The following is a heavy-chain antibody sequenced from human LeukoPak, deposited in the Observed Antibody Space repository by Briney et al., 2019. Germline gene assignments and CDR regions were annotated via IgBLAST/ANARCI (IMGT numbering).Heavy chain of an antibody. V-gene: IGHV4-59*01. CDR1: GGSISSYY. CDR3: ARGEFGVYSYGIYYYYYYMDV. CDR2: IYYSGST. Sequence: SETLSLTCTVSGGSISSYYWSWLPQPPGKGLEWIGYIYYSGSTNYNPSLKSRVTISVDTSKNQFSLKLSSVTAADTAVYYCARGEFGVYSYGIYYYYYYMDVWGKGTTVTVSS. J-gene: IGHJ6*03. D-gene: IGHD5-18*01.